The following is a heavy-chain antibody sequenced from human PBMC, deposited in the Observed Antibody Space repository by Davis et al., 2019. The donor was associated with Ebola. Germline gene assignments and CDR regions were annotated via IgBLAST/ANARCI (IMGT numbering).Heavy chain of an antibody. CDR3: ARVAIGAVARPFDY. CDR2: INHSRRTT. D-gene: IGHD6-13*01. J-gene: IGHJ4*02. CDR1: GFTFSTYG. Sequence: ESLKISCAASGFTFSTYGMSWVRQPPGKGLEWIGEINHSRRTTNYNPSLRSRVTISIETSKNQLSLKLSSVTAADTGVYYCARVAIGAVARPFDYWGQGNLVTVSS. V-gene: IGHV4-34*01.